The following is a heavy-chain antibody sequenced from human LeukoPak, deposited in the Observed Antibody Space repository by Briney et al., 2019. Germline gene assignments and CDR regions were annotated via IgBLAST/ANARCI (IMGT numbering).Heavy chain of an antibody. CDR3: ATTVAGTADY. J-gene: IGHJ4*02. Sequence: PGGSLRLSCAASGFTFSNAWMSWVRQAPGKGLVWVSRINSDGSSTNYADSVKGRFTISRDNAKNSLYLQMNSLRAEDTAVYYCATTVAGTADYWGQGTLVTVSS. D-gene: IGHD6-19*01. CDR2: INSDGSST. CDR1: GFTFSNAW. V-gene: IGHV3-74*01.